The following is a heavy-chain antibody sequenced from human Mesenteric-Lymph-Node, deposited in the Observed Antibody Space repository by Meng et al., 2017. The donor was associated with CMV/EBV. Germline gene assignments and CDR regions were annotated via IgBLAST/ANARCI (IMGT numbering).Heavy chain of an antibody. CDR2: IMPYSGDT. CDR1: FTGYY. Sequence: FTGYYINWVRQSPGQGLEWVGWIMPYSGDTNYAQKCQGRVTMTRDTSSNTVYMELNELRSDDTAVYYCARLREDTLFWSGHYVSWFDPWGQGTLVTVSS. D-gene: IGHD3-3*01. V-gene: IGHV1-2*02. CDR3: ARLREDTLFWSGHYVSWFDP. J-gene: IGHJ5*02.